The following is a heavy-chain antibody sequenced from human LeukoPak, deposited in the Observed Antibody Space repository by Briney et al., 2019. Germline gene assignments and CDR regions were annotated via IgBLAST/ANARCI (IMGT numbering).Heavy chain of an antibody. J-gene: IGHJ4*02. CDR1: GFTFTGST. CDR3: GDRSGGNSPGYFDY. V-gene: IGHV3-73*01. Sequence: GGPLRPPCRAPGFTFTGSTMHWVRQASGKGLEWGGRIRSKANSYATANAASVEGRITTSKDNSKKTLYVQMKSLRAENTAVYYGGDRSGGNSPGYFDYWGQGTLVTVSS. D-gene: IGHD3-3*01. CDR2: IRSKANSYAT.